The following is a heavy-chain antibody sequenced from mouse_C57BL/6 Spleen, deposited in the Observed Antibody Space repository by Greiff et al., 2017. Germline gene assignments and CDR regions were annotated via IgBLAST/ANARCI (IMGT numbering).Heavy chain of an antibody. CDR2: IDPSDSYT. V-gene: IGHV1-69*01. CDR1: GYTFTSYW. J-gene: IGHJ4*01. Sequence: VQLQQSGAELVMPGASVKLSCKASGYTFTSYWMHWVKQRPGQGLEWIGEIDPSDSYTNYNQKFKGKSTLTVDKSSSTAYMQLSSLTSEDSAVYYCARIYYYGSSSYAMDYWGQGASVTVSS. CDR3: ARIYYYGSSSYAMDY. D-gene: IGHD1-1*01.